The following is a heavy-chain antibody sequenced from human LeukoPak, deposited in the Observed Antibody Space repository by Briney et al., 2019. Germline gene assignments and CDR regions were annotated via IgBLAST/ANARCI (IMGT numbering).Heavy chain of an antibody. V-gene: IGHV3-53*01. CDR3: ASLIPPMVRGVREVFDY. CDR2: IYSGGST. Sequence: PGGSLRLSCAASGFTVSSNYMSWVRQAPGKGLEWVSVIYSGGSTYYADSVKGRFTISKDNSKNTLYLQMNSLRAEDTAVYYCASLIPPMVRGVREVFDYWGQGTLVTVSS. D-gene: IGHD3-10*01. J-gene: IGHJ4*02. CDR1: GFTVSSNY.